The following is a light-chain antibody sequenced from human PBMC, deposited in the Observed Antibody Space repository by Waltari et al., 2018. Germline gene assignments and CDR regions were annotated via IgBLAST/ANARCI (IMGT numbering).Light chain of an antibody. J-gene: IGKJ1*01. CDR3: HQHYTTPWT. CDR1: QSLLHSNGYNY. CDR2: WAS. Sequence: DIVMTQSPLSLPVTPGEPASISCRSSQSLLHSNGYNYLDWNLQKPGQPPQLLISWASTRESGVPDRFIGSGSGTDFTLTISSLQAEDVAVYYCHQHYTTPWTFGQGTLVEL. V-gene: IGKV2-28*01.